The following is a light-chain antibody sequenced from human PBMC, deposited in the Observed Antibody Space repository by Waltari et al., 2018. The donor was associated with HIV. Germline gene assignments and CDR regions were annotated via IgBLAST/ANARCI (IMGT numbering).Light chain of an antibody. CDR1: RTNIVTNY. Sequence: QSVLTQPPPPSGNPGQRATIPCSGSRTNIVTNYVSWYKKFPGTPPELVVYHTNQRPLGVPVRFSGSRSGTSASLAISGLRSEDEADYYCAAWDDSLSAWLFGGGTRLNVL. CDR3: AAWDDSLSAWL. V-gene: IGLV1-47*01. CDR2: HTN. J-gene: IGLJ2*01.